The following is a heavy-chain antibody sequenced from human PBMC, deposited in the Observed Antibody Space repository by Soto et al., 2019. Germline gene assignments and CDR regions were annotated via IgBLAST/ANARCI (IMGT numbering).Heavy chain of an antibody. CDR1: GFTFSSYS. V-gene: IGHV3-21*01. CDR2: ISSSSSYI. D-gene: IGHD4-17*01. Sequence: GGSLRLSCAASGFTFSSYSMNWVRQAPGKGLEWVSSISSSSSYIYYADSVKGRFTISRDNAKNSLYLQMNSLRAEDTAVYYCARDHDTALDYGDYSLGVGYAFDIWGQGTMVTVSS. J-gene: IGHJ3*02. CDR3: ARDHDTALDYGDYSLGVGYAFDI.